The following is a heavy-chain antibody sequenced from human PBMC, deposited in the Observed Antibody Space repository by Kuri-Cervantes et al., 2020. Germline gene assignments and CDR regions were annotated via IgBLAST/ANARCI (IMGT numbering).Heavy chain of an antibody. CDR2: IRYDGSNK. CDR3: ARAHERDYYGSGSYYKRRYYYYYYMDV. CDR1: GFTFSSYG. D-gene: IGHD3-10*01. Sequence: GESLKISCAASGFTFSSYGMHWVRQAPGKGLEWVAFIRYDGSNKYYADSVKGRFTISRDNSKNTLYLQMNSLRAEDTAVYYCARAHERDYYGSGSYYKRRYYYYYYMDVWGKGTTVTDSS. V-gene: IGHV3-30*02. J-gene: IGHJ6*03.